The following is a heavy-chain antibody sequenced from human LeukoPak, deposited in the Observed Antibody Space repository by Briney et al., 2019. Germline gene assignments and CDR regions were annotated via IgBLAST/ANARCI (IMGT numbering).Heavy chain of an antibody. CDR2: IYYSGST. Sequence: SETLSLTCTVSGGSISSYYWSWIRQPPGKGLEWIGYIYYSGSTNYNPFLKSRVTISVDTSKNQFSLKLSSVTAADTAVYYCARDVGSHFDYWGQGTLVTVSS. D-gene: IGHD1-1*01. CDR1: GGSISSYY. J-gene: IGHJ4*02. V-gene: IGHV4-59*01. CDR3: ARDVGSHFDY.